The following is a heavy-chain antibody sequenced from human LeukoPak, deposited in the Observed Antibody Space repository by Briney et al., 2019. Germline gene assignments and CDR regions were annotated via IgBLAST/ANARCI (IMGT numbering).Heavy chain of an antibody. V-gene: IGHV4-59*11. Sequence: PSETLSLTCTVPGGSISSHYWSWIRQPPGKGLEWIGYMYDSVRTKDNPSLKSRVTLSADTSKNQFSLRLSSVTAADTAVYYCATIKRGNIYGYFDFWGQGSLVTVSS. CDR1: GGSISSHY. D-gene: IGHD5-18*01. J-gene: IGHJ4*02. CDR2: MYDSVRT. CDR3: ATIKRGNIYGYFDF.